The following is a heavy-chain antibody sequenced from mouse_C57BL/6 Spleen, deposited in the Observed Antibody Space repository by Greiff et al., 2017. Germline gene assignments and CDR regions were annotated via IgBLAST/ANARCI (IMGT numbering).Heavy chain of an antibody. Sequence: VQLQQPGAELVRPGSSVKLSCKASGYTFTSYWMDWVKQRPGQGLEWIGNIYPSDSETHYNQKFKDKATLTVDKSSSTAYMQLSSLTSEDSAVYYCARHGTSVVADGCGHGTTLSVSS. CDR1: GYTFTSYW. CDR2: IYPSDSET. D-gene: IGHD1-1*01. V-gene: IGHV1-61*01. J-gene: IGHJ2*01. CDR3: ARHGTSVVADG.